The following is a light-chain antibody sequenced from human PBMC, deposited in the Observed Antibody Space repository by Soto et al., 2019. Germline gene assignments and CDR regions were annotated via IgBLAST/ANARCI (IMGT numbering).Light chain of an antibody. CDR2: EAS. CDR1: QSISSH. J-gene: IGKJ3*01. CDR3: QQRYCMPLT. Sequence: DIQMTQSPSSLSASVGDRVTITCRESQSISSHLHWYHQKPGKAPQLLIYEASSLQGGVPSRFSGRGSGTDFTLTIGRLQADGFAIYYCQQRYCMPLTFGPGTRVDIK. V-gene: IGKV1-39*01.